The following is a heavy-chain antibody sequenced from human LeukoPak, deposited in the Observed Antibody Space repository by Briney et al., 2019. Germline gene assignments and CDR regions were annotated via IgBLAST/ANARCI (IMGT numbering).Heavy chain of an antibody. CDR2: IKQDGSEK. Sequence: PGGSLRLSYAASGFTFSSYWMSWVRQAPGKGLEWVANIKQDGSEKYYVDSVKGRFTISRDNAKNSLYLQMNSLRAEDTAVYYCANHGSGPYYYYYGMDVWGKGTTVTVSS. CDR1: GFTFSSYW. J-gene: IGHJ6*04. CDR3: ANHGSGPYYYYYGMDV. D-gene: IGHD3-10*01. V-gene: IGHV3-7*03.